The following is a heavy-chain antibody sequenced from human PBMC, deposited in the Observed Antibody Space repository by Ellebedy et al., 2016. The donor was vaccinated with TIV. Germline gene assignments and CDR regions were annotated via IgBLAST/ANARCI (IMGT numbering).Heavy chain of an antibody. V-gene: IGHV3-49*01. CDR2: LRGKPHDGTT. CDR3: SRWAWWPRAPPPFDY. CDR1: GFNFDDYS. J-gene: IGHJ4*02. Sequence: GESLKISCAASGFNFDDYSVTWFRQAPGKGLEWVGFLRGKPHDGTTEYAASVNGRFTISRDGSKTIAYLQMSSLKTEDTGVYYCSRWAWWPRAPPPFDYWGQGTLVTVSS. D-gene: IGHD2-15*01.